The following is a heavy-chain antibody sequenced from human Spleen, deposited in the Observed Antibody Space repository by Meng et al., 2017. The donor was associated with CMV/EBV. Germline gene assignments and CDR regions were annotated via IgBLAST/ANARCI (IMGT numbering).Heavy chain of an antibody. V-gene: IGHV4-39*07. CDR1: GGSIGSSRYY. CDR2: IHYSGRT. CDR3: ANSGLAGGAR. J-gene: IGHJ4*02. D-gene: IGHD2-21*01. Sequence: SETLSLTCIVSGGSIGSSRYYWGWIRQPPGKGLEWIGSIHYSGRTYFNPSLKSRVTVSVDTSKNSLFLQMDSLRAEDTAVYYCANSGLAGGARWGQGTLVTVSS.